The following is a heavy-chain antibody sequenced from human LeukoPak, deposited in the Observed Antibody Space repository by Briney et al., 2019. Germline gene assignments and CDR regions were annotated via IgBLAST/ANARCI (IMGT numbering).Heavy chain of an antibody. Sequence: PSETLSLTCAVYGGSSSGYYWSWIRQPPGKGLERIGEIKHSGSTNYNRSLKSRVTISGDTSKNQFSLKLSSVTAADTTVYFCARVGYSYVINDWSRTGLGAYPTKYYYHMDVWGKGTTVTVSS. CDR2: IKHSGST. V-gene: IGHV4-34*01. CDR1: GGSSSGYY. CDR3: ARVGYSYVINDWSRTGLGAYPTKYYYHMDV. D-gene: IGHD5-18*01. J-gene: IGHJ6*03.